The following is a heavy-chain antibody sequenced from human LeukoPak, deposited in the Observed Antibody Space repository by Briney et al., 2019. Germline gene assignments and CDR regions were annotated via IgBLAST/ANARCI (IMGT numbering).Heavy chain of an antibody. CDR2: ISGSGGST. D-gene: IGHD5-24*01. V-gene: IGHV3-23*01. J-gene: IGHJ4*02. Sequence: GGSLRLSCAASGFTFSSYAMSWVRQAPGKVLEWVSAISGSGGSTNYADSVKDRFSISRDNSKNTLYLQMNSLRAEDTAVYYCAKGDGYRSYYFDYWGQGTLVTVSS. CDR3: AKGDGYRSYYFDY. CDR1: GFTFSSYA.